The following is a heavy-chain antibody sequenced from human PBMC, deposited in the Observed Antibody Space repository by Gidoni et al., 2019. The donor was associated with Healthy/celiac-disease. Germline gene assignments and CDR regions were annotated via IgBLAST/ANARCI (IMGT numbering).Heavy chain of an antibody. CDR1: GGSISSSSYY. D-gene: IGHD2-15*01. V-gene: IGHV4-39*01. Sequence: QLQLQESGPGLVKPSETLSLPCTVSGGSISSSSYYWGWIRQPPGKGLEWIGSIYYSGSTYYNPSLKSRVTISVDTSKNQFSLKLSSVTAADTAVYYCARDKQPRYCSGGSCPEYFQHWGQGTLVTVSS. CDR3: ARDKQPRYCSGGSCPEYFQH. CDR2: IYYSGST. J-gene: IGHJ1*01.